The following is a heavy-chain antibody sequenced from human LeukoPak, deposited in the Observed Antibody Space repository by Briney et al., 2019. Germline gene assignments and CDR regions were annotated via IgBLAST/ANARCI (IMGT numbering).Heavy chain of an antibody. CDR2: INPNSGGT. CDR1: GYTFTGYY. CDR3: ARVRGRWPQIAAAGTGYSYGTYYFDY. Sequence: GASVKVSCKASGYTFTGYYMHWVRQAPGQGLEWMGWINPNSGGTNYAQKFQGRVTMTRDTSISTAYMELSRLRSDDTAVYYCARVRGRWPQIAAAGTGYSYGTYYFDYWGQGTLDTVSS. D-gene: IGHD6-13*01. V-gene: IGHV1-2*02. J-gene: IGHJ4*02.